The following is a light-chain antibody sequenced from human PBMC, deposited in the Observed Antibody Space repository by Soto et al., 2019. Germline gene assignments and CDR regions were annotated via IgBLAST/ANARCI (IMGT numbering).Light chain of an antibody. Sequence: EIVLTQSPGTLSLSPGERATLSCRASQSVSSSYLAWYQQKPGQAPRLLIYGASSRATGIPDRFSGSGSGKDFTLTIRRLETEDFAVYYCQPYGSSPKTFGQGTKVEIK. CDR1: QSVSSSY. V-gene: IGKV3-20*01. J-gene: IGKJ1*01. CDR2: GAS. CDR3: QPYGSSPKT.